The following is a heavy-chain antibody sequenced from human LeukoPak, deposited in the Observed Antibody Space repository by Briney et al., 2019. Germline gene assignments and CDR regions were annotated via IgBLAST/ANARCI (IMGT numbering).Heavy chain of an antibody. V-gene: IGHV4-59*08. CDR2: IYYTGTT. D-gene: IGHD6-19*01. CDR1: GGSTSSYY. CDR3: SRAVAGSVGWFDP. Sequence: SETLSLTCIVSGGSTSSYYWSWIRQPPGKGLEWIGYIYYTGTTNYKPSLESRVTISVDTSKNQFSLKLSSVTAADTAVYFCSRAVAGSVGWFDPWGQGTLVTVSS. J-gene: IGHJ5*02.